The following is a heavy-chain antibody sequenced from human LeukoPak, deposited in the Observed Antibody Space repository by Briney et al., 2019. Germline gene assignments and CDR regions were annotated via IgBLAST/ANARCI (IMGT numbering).Heavy chain of an antibody. D-gene: IGHD2-2*01. CDR3: AKGSSTTCPCYRDH. CDR2: ISSSSSYI. V-gene: IGHV3-21*04. CDR1: GFTFSSYS. J-gene: IGHJ4*02. Sequence: PGGSLRLSCAASGFTFSSYSMNWVRQAPGKGLEWVSSISSSSSYIYYADSVKGRFTISRDNAKNSLYLQMNSLRAEGTAVYYCAKGSSTTCPCYRDHWGQGTLVTVSS.